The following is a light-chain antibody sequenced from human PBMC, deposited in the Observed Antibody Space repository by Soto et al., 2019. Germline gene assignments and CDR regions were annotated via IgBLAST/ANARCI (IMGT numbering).Light chain of an antibody. CDR3: QHYNSYSEA. CDR1: QSVSNN. J-gene: IGKJ1*01. Sequence: EIVLTHSPGTLSLSPLYRATLSCRASQSVSNNYLAWYQQKPGQAPRLLIYGASTRASGIPPKFSGSGSGTEFTLTISSLQSDDFATYYCQHYNSYSEAFGQGTKVDIK. CDR2: GAS. V-gene: IGKV3D-15*01.